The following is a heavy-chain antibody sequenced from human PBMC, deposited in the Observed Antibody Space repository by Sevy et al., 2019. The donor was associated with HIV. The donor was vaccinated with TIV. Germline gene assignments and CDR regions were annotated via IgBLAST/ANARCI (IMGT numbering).Heavy chain of an antibody. CDR2: IYYSGST. CDR3: ARHPPYYYDREGYFDY. V-gene: IGHV4-39*01. Sequence: SETLSLTCTVSGGSISSSSYYWGWIRQPTGKGLEWIGSIYYSGSTYYNPSLKSGVTISVDMSKNQFSLKLSSVTAADTAVYYCARHPPYYYDREGYFDYWGQGTLVTVSS. J-gene: IGHJ4*02. D-gene: IGHD3-22*01. CDR1: GGSISSSSYY.